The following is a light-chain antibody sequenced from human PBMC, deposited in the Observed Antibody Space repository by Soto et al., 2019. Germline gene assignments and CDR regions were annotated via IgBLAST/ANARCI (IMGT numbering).Light chain of an antibody. J-gene: IGKJ1*01. CDR3: QQYGSSPRT. Sequence: EIVLTQSPGTLSLSPGERATLSCRASQSVSSSHLAWYQQKPGQAPRLLISGASSRATGIPDRVTGSGSGTDATLTISSLEPEDFAVYYCQQYGSSPRTFGQGTKVEIK. CDR2: GAS. V-gene: IGKV3-20*01. CDR1: QSVSSSH.